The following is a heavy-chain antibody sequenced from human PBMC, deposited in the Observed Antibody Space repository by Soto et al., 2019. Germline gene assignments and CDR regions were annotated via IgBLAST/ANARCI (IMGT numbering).Heavy chain of an antibody. CDR3: ASSSFLRSGDLCHGLDV. V-gene: IGHV4-34*01. CDR2: VHPAGTS. Sequence: QVQLQQWGAGLLKPSEPLSLICAVHGGSFSGYYWDWIRQPPGKGLEWLGEVHPAGTSNYHPSLKSRSRISVDTSNNQFSLTLSSVTAEDTALYVCASSSFLRSGDLCHGLDVWGQGTTVTVSS. D-gene: IGHD3-10*01. J-gene: IGHJ6*02. CDR1: GGSFSGYY.